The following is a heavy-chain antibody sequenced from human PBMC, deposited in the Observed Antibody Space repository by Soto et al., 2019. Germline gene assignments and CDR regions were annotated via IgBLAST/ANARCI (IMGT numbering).Heavy chain of an antibody. D-gene: IGHD2-21*01. CDR2: IHQDGSEK. V-gene: IGHV3-7*01. Sequence: LRLSCAASGFTFDSYWMSWVRQAPGKGPEWVANIHQDGSEKNYQDSVKGRFTISRDNAKNSLYLQMDSLGADDTAVYYCASARHIGPWGQGTLVTVSS. J-gene: IGHJ5*02. CDR1: GFTFDSYW. CDR3: ASARHIGP.